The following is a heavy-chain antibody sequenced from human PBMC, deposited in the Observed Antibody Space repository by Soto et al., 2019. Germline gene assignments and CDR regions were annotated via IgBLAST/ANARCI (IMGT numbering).Heavy chain of an antibody. V-gene: IGHV3-21*01. D-gene: IGHD3-3*01. Sequence: PGGSLRLSCAASGFTFSSYSMNWVRQAPGKGLEWVSSISSSSSYIYYADSVKGRFTISRDNAKNSLYLQMSSLRAEDTAVYYCASFSLTYYDFCSGTTPPYMDVRGPGTTVTV. CDR2: ISSSSSYI. J-gene: IGHJ6*02. CDR3: ASFSLTYYDFCSGTTPPYMDV. CDR1: GFTFSSYS.